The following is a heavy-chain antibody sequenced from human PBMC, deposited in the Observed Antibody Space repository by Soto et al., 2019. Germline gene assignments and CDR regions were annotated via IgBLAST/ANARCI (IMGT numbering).Heavy chain of an antibody. CDR2: IYWDDDK. J-gene: IGHJ6*02. V-gene: IGHV2-5*02. CDR1: GFSLSTSGVS. Sequence: QITLKESGPTLVKPTQTLTLTCTFSGFSLSTSGVSVGWIRQPPGKALEWLALIYWDDDKRYSPSLKSRLTLPKDPSKNPVVLTMTNMDPVDTATYYCAHSGDYYGLDVWGQGTTVTVSS. D-gene: IGHD3-16*01. CDR3: AHSGDYYGLDV.